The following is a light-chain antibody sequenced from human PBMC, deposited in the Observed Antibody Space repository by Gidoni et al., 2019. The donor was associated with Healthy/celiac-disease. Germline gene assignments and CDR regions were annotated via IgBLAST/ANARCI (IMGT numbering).Light chain of an antibody. Sequence: SYVLTQPPSVSVAPGKTARINCGGNNIGSKSVHWYQQKPGQAPVLVIYYDSDRPSGIPERCSGYNSGNTATLTISRVEAGDEADYYCQVWDSSSDHVVFGGGTKLTVL. CDR2: YDS. CDR3: QVWDSSSDHVV. CDR1: NIGSKS. V-gene: IGLV3-21*04. J-gene: IGLJ2*01.